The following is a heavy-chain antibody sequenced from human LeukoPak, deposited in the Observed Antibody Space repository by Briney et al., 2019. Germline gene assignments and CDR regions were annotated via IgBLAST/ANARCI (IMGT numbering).Heavy chain of an antibody. CDR1: GGSISSYY. CDR3: ARDATMPFYYYYYMDV. D-gene: IGHD2-2*01. V-gene: IGHV4-59*12. Sequence: SETLSLTCTVSGGSISSYYWSWIRQPPGKGLEWIGYIYYSGSTNYNPSLKSRVTISVDTSKNQFSLKLSSVTAADTAVYYCARDATMPFYYYYYMDVWGKGTTVTISS. J-gene: IGHJ6*03. CDR2: IYYSGST.